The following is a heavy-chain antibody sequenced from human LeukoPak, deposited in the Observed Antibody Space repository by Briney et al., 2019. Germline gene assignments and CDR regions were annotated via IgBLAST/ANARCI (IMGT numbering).Heavy chain of an antibody. CDR3: ARKITMVRGPLITGYFDL. Sequence: PGGSLRLSCSGSGFTFMNYVMAWVRQAPGKGLEWVSSIRLGGGLTHSADPVKGRFIISRDMNTLFLQMNNLRPEDTAMYYCARKITMVRGPLITGYFDLWGRGTLVSVSS. V-gene: IGHV3-23*01. CDR1: GFTFMNYV. D-gene: IGHD3-10*01. J-gene: IGHJ2*01. CDR2: IRLGGGLT.